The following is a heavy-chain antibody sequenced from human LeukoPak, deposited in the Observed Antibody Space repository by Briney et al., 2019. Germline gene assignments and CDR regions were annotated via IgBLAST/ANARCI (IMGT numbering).Heavy chain of an antibody. D-gene: IGHD6-13*01. Sequence: GGSLRLSCVASGLTFSSYAMSWVRQAPGMGLEWVSGISGSGGSTYYADSVKGRFTISRDNSKNTLYLQMDSLRAEDTAVYFCSTSPSFGSSWYQFNYWGQGALVIVSS. V-gene: IGHV3-23*01. J-gene: IGHJ4*02. CDR2: ISGSGGST. CDR3: STSPSFGSSWYQFNY. CDR1: GLTFSSYA.